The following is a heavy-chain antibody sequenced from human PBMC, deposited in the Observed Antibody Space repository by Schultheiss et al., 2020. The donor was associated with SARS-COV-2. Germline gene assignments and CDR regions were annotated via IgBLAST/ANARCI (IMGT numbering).Heavy chain of an antibody. CDR1: GFTFSAYA. V-gene: IGHV3-30*04. J-gene: IGHJ4*02. CDR2: ISHDGANK. Sequence: GGSLRLSCAASGFTFSAYAMHWVRQAPGKGLEWVALISHDGANKNYADSVKGRFSSSRDNSNNTLYLQMNSLRAEDTAVYYCARDFTARGSGGSFHCWGQGTLVTVSS. D-gene: IGHD6-19*01. CDR3: ARDFTARGSGGSFHC.